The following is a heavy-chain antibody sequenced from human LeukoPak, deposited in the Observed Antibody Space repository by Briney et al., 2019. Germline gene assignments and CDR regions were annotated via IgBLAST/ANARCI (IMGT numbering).Heavy chain of an antibody. D-gene: IGHD7-27*01. CDR3: ARDRRPRWGFDL. J-gene: IGHJ2*01. Sequence: SETLSLTCTVSGGSISSYYWSWIRQPPGKGLEWIGYIYYSGSTNYNPSLKSRVTISVDTSKNQFSLKLSSVTAADTAVYYCARDRRPRWGFDLWGRGTLVTVSS. V-gene: IGHV4-59*01. CDR1: GGSISSYY. CDR2: IYYSGST.